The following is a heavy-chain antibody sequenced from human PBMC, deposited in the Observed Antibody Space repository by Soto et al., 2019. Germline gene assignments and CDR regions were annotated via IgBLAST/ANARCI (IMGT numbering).Heavy chain of an antibody. D-gene: IGHD3-10*01. J-gene: IGHJ4*02. V-gene: IGHV1-69*08. CDR2: IIPFHGVT. CDR3: TRDGEITVSTWSFGGF. CDR1: GGTFSPYT. Sequence: QVQLVQSGAEVKKPGSSVKVSCKASGGTFSPYTINWVRQAPGQGLEWMGRIIPFHGVTNYAQKFQARVTITADKSTSTAYMELSGLRFEDTAREYCTRDGEITVSTWSFGGFWGRGTLVTVSS.